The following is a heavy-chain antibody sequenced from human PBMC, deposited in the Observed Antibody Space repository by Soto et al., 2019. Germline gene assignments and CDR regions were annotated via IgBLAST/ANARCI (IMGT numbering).Heavy chain of an antibody. CDR2: ISAYTGNT. D-gene: IGHD4-17*01. J-gene: IGHJ4*02. Sequence: QVQLVQSGGEVKKPGASVKVSCKASGYIFNSFGISWVRQAPGQGLEWMGWISAYTGNTKYAKNFQGRVTMTTDTSTRTAYMELRSLRSDDTAVYYCARRWTTGEIDYWGQGTLVTVSS. CDR3: ARRWTTGEIDY. V-gene: IGHV1-18*01. CDR1: GYIFNSFG.